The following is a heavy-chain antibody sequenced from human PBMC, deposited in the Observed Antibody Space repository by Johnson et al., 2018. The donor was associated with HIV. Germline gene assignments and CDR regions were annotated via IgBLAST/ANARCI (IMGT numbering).Heavy chain of an antibody. V-gene: IGHV3-15*01. CDR3: TTVRGAFDF. CDR2: LKSKTDGGTT. Sequence: EVQLVESGGGLVKPGGSLRLSCAASGFTFTNAWMNWVRQAPGKGLAWVGRLKSKTDGGTTDYAAPVKGRFTISRDDSKNTLYLQINSLKTDDTAVYYCTTVRGAFDFWGQGTMVTVSS. J-gene: IGHJ3*01. CDR1: GFTFTNAW. D-gene: IGHD3-16*01.